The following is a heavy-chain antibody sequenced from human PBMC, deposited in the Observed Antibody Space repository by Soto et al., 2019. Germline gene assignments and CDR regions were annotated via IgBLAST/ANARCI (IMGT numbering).Heavy chain of an antibody. V-gene: IGHV4-34*01. CDR1: GESFSGYY. J-gene: IGHJ6*02. CDR2: INHSGST. CDR3: ARGVLFTRPRRTRLMDGMDV. Sequence: PSETLSLTCAVYGESFSGYYWSWIRQPPGKGLEWIGEINHSGSTNYNPSLKSRVTISVDTSKNQFSLKLSSVTAADTAVYYCARGVLFTRPRRTRLMDGMDVWGQGTTLTV. D-gene: IGHD2-21*01.